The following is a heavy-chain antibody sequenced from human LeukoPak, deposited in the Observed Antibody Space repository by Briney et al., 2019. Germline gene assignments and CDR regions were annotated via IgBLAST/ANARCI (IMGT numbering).Heavy chain of an antibody. J-gene: IGHJ4*02. D-gene: IGHD5-12*01. CDR3: VVRGYSGYDDF. V-gene: IGHV3-48*01. CDR1: GFTFSSYS. CDR2: ISSSSSTI. Sequence: GGSLRLSCAASGFTFSSYSMNWVRQAPGKGLEWVLYISSSSSTIYYADSVKGRFTISRDNAKNSLYLQMNSLRAEDTAVYYCVVRGYSGYDDFWGQGTLVTVSS.